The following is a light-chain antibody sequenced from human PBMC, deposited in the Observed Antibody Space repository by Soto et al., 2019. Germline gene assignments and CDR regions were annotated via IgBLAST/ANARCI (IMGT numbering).Light chain of an antibody. Sequence: QSVLTQPPSVSGAPGQRVTISCTGSSSNIGAGYDVHWYQQLPGTAPKVLIYGNSNRPAGVPDRFSGSKSGTSASLAITGLQAEDEADYYCSSHAGSNNPFVFGTGTKLTVL. V-gene: IGLV1-40*01. CDR3: SSHAGSNNPFV. J-gene: IGLJ1*01. CDR2: GNS. CDR1: SSNIGAGYD.